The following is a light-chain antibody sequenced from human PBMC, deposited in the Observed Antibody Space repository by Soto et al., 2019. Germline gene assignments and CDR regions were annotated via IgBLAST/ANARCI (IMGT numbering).Light chain of an antibody. CDR3: QQYKNWPVT. CDR2: DAS. J-gene: IGKJ3*01. Sequence: EIVMTQSPATLSVSPGERATLSCRASQSVSSNLAWYQQKPGQAPRLLIYDASTRATGIPARFSGSGSGTEFTLTCGSLQSEDFAVYYCQQYKNWPVTFGPATKVDIK. V-gene: IGKV3-15*01. CDR1: QSVSSN.